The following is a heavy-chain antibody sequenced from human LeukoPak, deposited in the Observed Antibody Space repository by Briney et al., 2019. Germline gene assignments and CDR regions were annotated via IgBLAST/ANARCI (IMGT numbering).Heavy chain of an antibody. V-gene: IGHV3-7*03. Sequence: ETLSLTCTVSGGSISSGGYYWSWIRQHPGKGLEWVANIKPDGTTKFYVDSVKGRFTISRDNALNSLYLQMNSLRAEDTAIYYCARSIPYGTTWYGRSDYWGQGTLVTVSS. J-gene: IGHJ4*02. CDR3: ARSIPYGTTWYGRSDY. CDR2: IKPDGTTK. CDR1: GGSISSGGYY. D-gene: IGHD6-13*01.